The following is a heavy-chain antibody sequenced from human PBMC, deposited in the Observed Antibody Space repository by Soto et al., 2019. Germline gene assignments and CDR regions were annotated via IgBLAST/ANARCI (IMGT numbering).Heavy chain of an antibody. V-gene: IGHV3-33*01. D-gene: IGHD1-20*01. CDR2: IWYDGSNK. CDR3: ARGSHTWNSREFYFYYDLDV. J-gene: IGHJ6*02. CDR1: GFSFSDYG. Sequence: QVQLVESGGGVVQPGRSLRLSCAASGFSFSDYGMHWVRQAPGKGLEWVALIWYDGSNKYYEDSVKGRFTISRDNSKNTLFLQMNSLRVEDTAVYYCARGSHTWNSREFYFYYDLDVWGQGTTVTVSS.